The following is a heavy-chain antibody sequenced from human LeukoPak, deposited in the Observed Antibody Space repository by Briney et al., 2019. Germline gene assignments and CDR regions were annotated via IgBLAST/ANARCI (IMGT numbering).Heavy chain of an antibody. CDR3: ARTYSSSWYGYYYYYMDV. CDR1: GYTFTSYD. Sequence: ASVKVSCKASGYTFTSYDINWVRQATGQGLEWMGWMNPNSGNTGYAQKFQGRVTMTRNTSISTAYMELSSLRSEDTAAYYCARTYSSSWYGYYYYYMDVWGKGTTVTVSS. J-gene: IGHJ6*03. V-gene: IGHV1-8*01. D-gene: IGHD6-13*01. CDR2: MNPNSGNT.